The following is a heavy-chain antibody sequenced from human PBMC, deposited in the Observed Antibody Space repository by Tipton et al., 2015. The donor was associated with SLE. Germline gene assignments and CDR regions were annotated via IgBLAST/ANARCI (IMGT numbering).Heavy chain of an antibody. CDR2: ISYDGSNK. J-gene: IGHJ6*02. Sequence: SLRLSCAASGFTFSNYAMHWVRQAPGKGLEWVAFISYDGSNKYYADSVKGRFTISRDNSKSTLYLQMNSLRAEDTAVYYCARWELLTYYYGMDVWGQGTTVTVSS. CDR3: ARWELLTYYYGMDV. CDR1: GFTFSNYA. D-gene: IGHD1-26*01. V-gene: IGHV3-30-3*01.